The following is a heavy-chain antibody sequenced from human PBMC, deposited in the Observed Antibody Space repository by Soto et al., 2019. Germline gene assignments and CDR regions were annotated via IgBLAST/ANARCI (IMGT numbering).Heavy chain of an antibody. V-gene: IGHV3-23*01. D-gene: IGHD3-22*01. CDR1: GFSFSSYA. J-gene: IGHJ4*02. Sequence: PGGSLRLSCGASGFSFSSYAMTWVRQVPGKGLEWVSGIRGSGDTTYYADSVKGRFTISRDNSKNTLYLQMNSLTAEDTAVYYCAKAQYYDSTGFYSFDYWGQGILVPVSS. CDR3: AKAQYYDSTGFYSFDY. CDR2: IRGSGDTT.